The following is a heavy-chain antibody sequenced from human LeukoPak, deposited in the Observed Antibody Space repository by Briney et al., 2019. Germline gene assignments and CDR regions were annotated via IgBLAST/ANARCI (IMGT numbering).Heavy chain of an antibody. Sequence: ASVKVSCKASGYTFAKYAVHWVRQAPGQRLEWMGWINAGNGNTKYSQKFQGRVTITRDTSASTAYMELSSLRSEDTAVYYCARWGPGYYDSSGYYYIDYWGQGTLVTVSS. V-gene: IGHV1-3*01. D-gene: IGHD3-22*01. CDR1: GYTFAKYA. CDR2: INAGNGNT. J-gene: IGHJ4*02. CDR3: ARWGPGYYDSSGYYYIDY.